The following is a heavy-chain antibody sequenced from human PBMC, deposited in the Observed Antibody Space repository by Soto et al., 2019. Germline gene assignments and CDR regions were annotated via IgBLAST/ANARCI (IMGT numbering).Heavy chain of an antibody. CDR1: GSTFSSYA. CDR3: ARELAYCSGGSGYMEGAFDI. D-gene: IGHD2-15*01. J-gene: IGHJ3*02. V-gene: IGHV3-23*01. CDR2: ISGSGDST. Sequence: EVQLWESGGGLVQPGGSLRLSCAASGSTFSSYAMSWVRQAPGKGLEWVSVISGSGDSTYYADSVKGRFTISRDNSKNTLYLQMNSLRAEDTAVYYCARELAYCSGGSGYMEGAFDIWGQGTMVTVSS.